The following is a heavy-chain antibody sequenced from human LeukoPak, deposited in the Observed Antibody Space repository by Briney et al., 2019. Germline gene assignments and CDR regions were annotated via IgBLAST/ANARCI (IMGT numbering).Heavy chain of an antibody. J-gene: IGHJ4*02. Sequence: PGGSLRLSCAASGFTFSHYWMYWVRQAPGEGLVWVSRINSDGGTTTYADSVKGQFTISRDNAKNTLYLQMNSLRSEDTAVYYCARAFYHDSSGYSYYFDYWGQGTLVTVSS. CDR1: GFTFSHYW. V-gene: IGHV3-74*01. D-gene: IGHD3-22*01. CDR3: ARAFYHDSSGYSYYFDY. CDR2: INSDGGTT.